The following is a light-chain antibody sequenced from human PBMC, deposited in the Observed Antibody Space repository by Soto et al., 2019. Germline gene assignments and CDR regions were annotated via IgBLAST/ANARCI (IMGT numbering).Light chain of an antibody. J-gene: IGKJ5*01. CDR2: DAY. V-gene: IGKV3-11*01. CDR3: QQRSNWPRIT. Sequence: DIVLTPSTGTLYLSPGERATLSCRASQSVGSYLAWYQQKPGQAPMLLIYDAYTRATANPTRFSGSGSGTDFTLTISSLEPDDFALYYCQQRSNWPRITFGQGTRLEIK. CDR1: QSVGSY.